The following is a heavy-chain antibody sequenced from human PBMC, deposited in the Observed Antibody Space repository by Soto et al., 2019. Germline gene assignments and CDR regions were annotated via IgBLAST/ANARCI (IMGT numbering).Heavy chain of an antibody. CDR3: ATFTTVTGPGWGRASEY. CDR2: ISSSGGTT. CDR1: GFNFNNYA. D-gene: IGHD6-19*01. V-gene: IGHV3-23*01. J-gene: IGHJ4*02. Sequence: GGSLRLSCAISGFNFNNYAMSWVRQAPGERLEWVSFISSSGGTTYYADSVKGRFTIPRDNSRNTVFLQMNTLGAEDTAIYYCATFTTVTGPGWGRASEYWGQGTRVTVSS.